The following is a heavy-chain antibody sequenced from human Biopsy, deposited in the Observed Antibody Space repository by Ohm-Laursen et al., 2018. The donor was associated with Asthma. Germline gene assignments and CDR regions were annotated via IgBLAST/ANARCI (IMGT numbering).Heavy chain of an antibody. V-gene: IGHV3-11*01. D-gene: IGHD6-25*01. Sequence: SLRLSCAASGFSFSNYYMTWMRQAPGKGLEWVSSISSSGSTKYPAESVQGRFTISRGNAQKSLFLQMNSLRAEDTAIYLCARVLESSDRGPFYFFALDVWGQGTTVAVS. CDR2: ISSSGSTK. CDR3: ARVLESSDRGPFYFFALDV. CDR1: GFSFSNYY. J-gene: IGHJ6*02.